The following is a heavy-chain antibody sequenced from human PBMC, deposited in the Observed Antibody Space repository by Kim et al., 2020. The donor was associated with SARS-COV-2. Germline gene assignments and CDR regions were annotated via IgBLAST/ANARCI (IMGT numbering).Heavy chain of an antibody. CDR1: GFTFSSYG. Sequence: GGSLRLSCAASGFTFSSYGMHWVRQAPGKGLEWVAVIWYDGSNKYYADSVKGRFTISRDNSKNTLYLQMNSLRAEDTAVYYCARGRQQLVQDYYYYGMDVWGQGTTVTVSS. V-gene: IGHV3-33*01. CDR2: IWYDGSNK. J-gene: IGHJ6*02. D-gene: IGHD6-13*01. CDR3: ARGRQQLVQDYYYYGMDV.